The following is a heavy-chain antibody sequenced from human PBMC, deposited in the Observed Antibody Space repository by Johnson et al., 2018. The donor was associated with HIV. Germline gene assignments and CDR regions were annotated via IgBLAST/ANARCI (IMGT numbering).Heavy chain of an antibody. Sequence: QVQLVESGGGVVQPGGSLRLSCAASGFTFSNYGMHWVRQAPDKGLEWVAFIRYDGSNRYYADSVKGRFTISRDNSKNTLYLQMNSLRAEDTAVYYCAKAAANAFDIWGQGTMVTVSS. CDR1: GFTFSNYG. J-gene: IGHJ3*02. V-gene: IGHV3-30*02. D-gene: IGHD6-13*01. CDR3: AKAAANAFDI. CDR2: IRYDGSNR.